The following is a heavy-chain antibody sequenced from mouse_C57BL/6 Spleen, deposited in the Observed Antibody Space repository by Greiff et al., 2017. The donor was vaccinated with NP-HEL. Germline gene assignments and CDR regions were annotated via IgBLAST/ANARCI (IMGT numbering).Heavy chain of an antibody. CDR2: ISGGGGNT. D-gene: IGHD1-1*01. V-gene: IGHV5-9*01. CDR1: GFTFSSYT. Sequence: DVKLVESGGGLVKPGGSLKLSCAASGFTFSSYTMSWVRQTPEKRLEWVATISGGGGNTYYPDSVKGRFTISRDNAKNTLYLQMSSLRSEDTALYYCARNYYGSSVYAMDYWGQGTSVTVSS. J-gene: IGHJ4*01. CDR3: ARNYYGSSVYAMDY.